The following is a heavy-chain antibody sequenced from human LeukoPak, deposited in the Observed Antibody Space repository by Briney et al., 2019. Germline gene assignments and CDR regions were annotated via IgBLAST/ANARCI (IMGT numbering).Heavy chain of an antibody. CDR3: AKDSPLTGTTPKGL. CDR1: GFTFSSYA. J-gene: IGHJ4*02. V-gene: IGHV3-23*01. D-gene: IGHD1-20*01. CDR2: ISGSGGST. Sequence: PGGSLRLSCAASGFTFSSYAMSLVRQAPGKGLEWVSAISGSGGSTYYADSVKGRLTISRDNSKNTLYLQMNSLRAEDTAVYYCAKDSPLTGTTPKGLWGQGTLVTVSS.